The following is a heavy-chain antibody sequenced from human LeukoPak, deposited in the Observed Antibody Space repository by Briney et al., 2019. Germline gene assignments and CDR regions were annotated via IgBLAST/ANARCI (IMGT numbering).Heavy chain of an antibody. Sequence: GGSLRLSCAASGFTFDDYAMHWVRQAPGKGLEGVSGISWNSGSIGYADSVKGRFTISRDNAKNSLYLQMNSLRAEDTALYYCAKDTSDTGMFDAFDIWGQGTMVTVSS. CDR2: ISWNSGSI. V-gene: IGHV3-9*01. D-gene: IGHD1-14*01. CDR3: AKDTSDTGMFDAFDI. J-gene: IGHJ3*02. CDR1: GFTFDDYA.